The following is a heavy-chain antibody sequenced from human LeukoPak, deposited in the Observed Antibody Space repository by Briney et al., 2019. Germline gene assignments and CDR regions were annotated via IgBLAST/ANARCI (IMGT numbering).Heavy chain of an antibody. CDR1: SGSISSSSYY. Sequence: SEPLSLTCAVSSGSISSSSYYWGWIRQPPGKGLEWIGSTHHSGSTYYNPSLKSGVTISEDTSKNQFSLKVTSVTAADTAVYYCARTQYYDSSGWHAFDIWGQGTMV. V-gene: IGHV4-39*01. CDR2: THHSGST. CDR3: ARTQYYDSSGWHAFDI. J-gene: IGHJ3*02. D-gene: IGHD3-22*01.